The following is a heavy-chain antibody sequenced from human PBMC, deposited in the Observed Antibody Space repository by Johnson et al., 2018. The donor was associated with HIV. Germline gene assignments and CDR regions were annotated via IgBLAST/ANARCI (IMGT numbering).Heavy chain of an antibody. CDR1: GLNFSDYS. Sequence: VQLVESGGGVVQPGRSMRLSCAASGLNFSDYSMHWVRQAPGKGLEWVASIKRDGSEKYYVDSVRGRFSVSRDNTKKSLYLQMNSLIAEDTAVYYCAREEGDYGDSITDDVFDFWGQGTVVTVSS. D-gene: IGHD4-17*01. V-gene: IGHV3-7*01. CDR3: AREEGDYGDSITDDVFDF. CDR2: IKRDGSEK. J-gene: IGHJ3*01.